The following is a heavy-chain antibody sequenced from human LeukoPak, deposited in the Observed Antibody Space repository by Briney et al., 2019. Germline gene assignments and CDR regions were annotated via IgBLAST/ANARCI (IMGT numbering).Heavy chain of an antibody. Sequence: PSETLSLTCTVSGGSISSSSYYWGWIRQPPGKGLEWIGSIYYSGSTYYNPSLKSRVTISVDTSKNQFSLKLSSVTAADTAVYYCARVAGELHFDYWGQGTLVTVSS. J-gene: IGHJ4*02. CDR3: ARVAGELHFDY. V-gene: IGHV4-39*07. CDR1: GGSISSSSYY. CDR2: IYYSGST. D-gene: IGHD1-26*01.